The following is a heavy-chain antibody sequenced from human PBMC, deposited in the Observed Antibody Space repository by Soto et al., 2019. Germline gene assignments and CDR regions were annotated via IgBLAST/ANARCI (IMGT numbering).Heavy chain of an antibody. CDR1: GYTFTIYD. J-gene: IGHJ6*02. CDR2: MNPNSGNT. CDR3: ARERSGYSGYGSGMDV. D-gene: IGHD5-12*01. V-gene: IGHV1-8*01. Sequence: ASVKVTCTASGYTFTIYDINWVRQATGQGLEWMGWMNPNSGNTGYAQKFQGRVTMTRNTSISTAYMELSSLRSEDTAVYYCARERSGYSGYGSGMDVWGQGTTVTVSS.